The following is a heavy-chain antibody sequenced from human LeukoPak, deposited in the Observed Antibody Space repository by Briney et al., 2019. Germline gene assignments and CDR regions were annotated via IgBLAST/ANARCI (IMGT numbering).Heavy chain of an antibody. Sequence: GASVKVSCKVSGYTLTELSMHWVRQAPGKGLEWMGGFDPEDGETIYAQKFQGRVTMTEDTSTDTAYMELSSLRSEDTAVYYCATSSYYDFWSSYDYWGQGTLVTVSS. V-gene: IGHV1-24*01. CDR2: FDPEDGET. D-gene: IGHD3-3*01. J-gene: IGHJ4*02. CDR3: ATSSYYDFWSSYDY. CDR1: GYTLTELS.